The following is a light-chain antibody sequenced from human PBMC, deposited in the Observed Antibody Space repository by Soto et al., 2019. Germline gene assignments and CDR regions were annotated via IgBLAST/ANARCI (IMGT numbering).Light chain of an antibody. V-gene: IGKV3-20*01. Sequence: EVVLTQSPATLSVSPGDRATLSCRASQYIGSAVAWYHQRSGQAPRLLIFDASIRAAGIPDRFSGSGSGADSTLTISRLEPEDFAVYYCQQYVNSPGTFGQGTRLEIK. J-gene: IGKJ5*01. CDR2: DAS. CDR1: QYIGSA. CDR3: QQYVNSPGT.